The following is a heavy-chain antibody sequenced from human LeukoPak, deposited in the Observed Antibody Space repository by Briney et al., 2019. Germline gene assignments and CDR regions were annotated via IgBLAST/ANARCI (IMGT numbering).Heavy chain of an antibody. Sequence: PSETLSLTCTVSGASISSSSFYWGWIRQPPGKGLEWIGSIYYSGSTYYNPSLKSRVTISVGTSKNQFSLKLSSVTAADTAVYYCARDRYSGTYYPWGQGTLVTVSS. D-gene: IGHD1-26*01. J-gene: IGHJ5*02. CDR2: IYYSGST. CDR1: GASISSSSFY. CDR3: ARDRYSGTYYP. V-gene: IGHV4-39*07.